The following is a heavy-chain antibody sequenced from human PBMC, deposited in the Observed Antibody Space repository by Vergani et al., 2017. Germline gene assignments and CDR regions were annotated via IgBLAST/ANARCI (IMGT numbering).Heavy chain of an antibody. V-gene: IGHV1-2*02. J-gene: IGHJ4*02. CDR1: GYTFTSYY. Sequence: QVQLVQSGAEVKKPGASVKVSCKASGYTFTSYYMHWVRQAPGQGLEWMGIINPNSGGTNYAQKFQGRVTMTRDTSISTAYMELSRLRSDDTAVYYCARDPYCSGGSCNDYWGQGTLVTVSS. CDR3: ARDPYCSGGSCNDY. D-gene: IGHD2-15*01. CDR2: INPNSGGT.